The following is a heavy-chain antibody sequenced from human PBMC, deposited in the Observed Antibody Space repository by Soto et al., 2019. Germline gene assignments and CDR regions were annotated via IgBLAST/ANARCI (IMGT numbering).Heavy chain of an antibody. Sequence: PGGSLRLSCAASGFTFSSYAMHWVRQAPGKGLEYVSAISSNGGSTYYANSVKGRFTISRDNSKNTLYLQMGSLRAEDMAVYYCARGSGYSGYDYDYWGQGT. CDR2: ISSNGGST. J-gene: IGHJ4*02. CDR1: GFTFSSYA. D-gene: IGHD5-12*01. V-gene: IGHV3-64*01. CDR3: ARGSGYSGYDYDY.